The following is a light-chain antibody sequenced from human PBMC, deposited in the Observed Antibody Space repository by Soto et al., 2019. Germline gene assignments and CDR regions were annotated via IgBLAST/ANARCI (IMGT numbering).Light chain of an antibody. J-gene: IGKJ4*01. CDR3: QQYGSSPLLT. CDR1: QSVSSSY. Sequence: EIVLTLSPGTLSLSPGERATLSCRASQSVSSSYLAWYQQKPGQAPRLLIYGASSRATGIPDRFSGSGSGTDFTLTISRLEPEDFAVYYCQQYGSSPLLTFGGGTKVDIK. V-gene: IGKV3-20*01. CDR2: GAS.